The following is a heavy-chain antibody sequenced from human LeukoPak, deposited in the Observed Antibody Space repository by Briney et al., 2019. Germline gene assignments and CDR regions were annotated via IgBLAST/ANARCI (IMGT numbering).Heavy chain of an antibody. D-gene: IGHD5-12*01. CDR1: GFTFSSYA. CDR2: ISGSGGST. J-gene: IGHJ6*03. CDR3: AKCLVATNYYYYYMDV. V-gene: IGHV3-23*01. Sequence: GGSLRLSGAASGFTFSSYAMSLVRQAPGKGLEWVSAISGSGGSTYYADSVKGRFTISRDNSKNTLYLQMNSLRAEDTAVYYCAKCLVATNYYYYYMDVWGKGTTVTVSS.